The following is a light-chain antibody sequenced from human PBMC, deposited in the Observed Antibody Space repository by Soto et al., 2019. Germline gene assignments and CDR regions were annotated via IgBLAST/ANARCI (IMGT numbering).Light chain of an antibody. CDR2: LGS. CDR1: QSLLHRTGRNY. J-gene: IGKJ4*01. Sequence: IEMIQSPLSLAVTPVEPASISCRSSQSLLHRTGRNYLAWYLKKPGQSPQLLIYLGSNRASGVPDRFSGSGSGTYFTLKISRVEAEDVGIYYCKQSLQTPLTFGGGTKVEIK. V-gene: IGKV2-28*01. CDR3: KQSLQTPLT.